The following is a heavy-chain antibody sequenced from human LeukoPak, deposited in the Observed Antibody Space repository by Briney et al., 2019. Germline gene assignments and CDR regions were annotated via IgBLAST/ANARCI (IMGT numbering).Heavy chain of an antibody. Sequence: ASVKVSCKASGYSFTSYGINWVRQAPGQGLEWMGIINPSGGSTSYAQKFQGRVTMTRDTSTSTVYMELSSLRSEDTAVYYCASELRDGYNEPLDYWGQGTLVTVSS. J-gene: IGHJ4*02. D-gene: IGHD5-24*01. CDR2: INPSGGST. V-gene: IGHV1-46*01. CDR1: GYSFTSYG. CDR3: ASELRDGYNEPLDY.